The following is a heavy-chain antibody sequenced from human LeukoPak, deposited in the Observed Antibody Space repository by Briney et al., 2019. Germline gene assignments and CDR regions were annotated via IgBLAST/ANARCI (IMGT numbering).Heavy chain of an antibody. J-gene: IGHJ4*02. CDR3: ARDKMSSIAVAGTIDY. Sequence: GGSLRLSCAASGFTFSSYWMSWVRQAPGKGLEWVANIKQDGSEKYYVDSVKGRFTISRDNAKNSLYLQMNSLRAEDTAVYYCARDKMSSIAVAGTIDYWGQGTLVTVSS. CDR1: GFTFSSYW. D-gene: IGHD6-6*01. V-gene: IGHV3-7*01. CDR2: IKQDGSEK.